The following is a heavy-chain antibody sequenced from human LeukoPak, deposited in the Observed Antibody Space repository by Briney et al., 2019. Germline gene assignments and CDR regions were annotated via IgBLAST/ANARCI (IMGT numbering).Heavy chain of an antibody. V-gene: IGHV3-23*01. J-gene: IGHJ4*02. Sequence: GGSLRLSCAASGFTFSSYAMNRVRQAPGKGLEWVSAITGSGGRTYYADSVKGRFTISRDNSKNTLYLQTNSLRAEDTAIYYCAKDLVGGSGDNYYYFDYWGQGTLVTVSS. D-gene: IGHD3-10*01. CDR1: GFTFSSYA. CDR3: AKDLVGGSGDNYYYFDY. CDR2: ITGSGGRT.